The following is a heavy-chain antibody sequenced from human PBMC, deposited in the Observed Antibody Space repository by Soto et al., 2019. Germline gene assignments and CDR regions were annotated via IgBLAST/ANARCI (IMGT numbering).Heavy chain of an antibody. D-gene: IGHD3-9*01. Sequence: GGSLRLSCAASGFTFNTYAMSWVRQAPGGGLEWVSGIGGSGGVRYYADSVKGRFTISRDNPKNTLYLQMNSLRAADTAVYYCVRDLYYDILTVHDAFDVWGQGTMVTVSS. CDR3: VRDLYYDILTVHDAFDV. CDR2: IGGSGGVR. J-gene: IGHJ3*01. V-gene: IGHV3-23*01. CDR1: GFTFNTYA.